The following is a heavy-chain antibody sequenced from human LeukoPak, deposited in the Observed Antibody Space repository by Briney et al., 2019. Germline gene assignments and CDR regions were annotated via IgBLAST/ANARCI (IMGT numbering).Heavy chain of an antibody. CDR1: GFTFSNAW. D-gene: IGHD3-3*01. CDR3: TTRSFTIFGVTYYYYMDV. J-gene: IGHJ6*03. V-gene: IGHV3-15*01. Sequence: PGGSLRLSCAASGFTFSNAWMSWVRHAPGKGLEWVGRIKSKTDGGTTDYAAPVKGRFTISRDDSKNTLYLQMNSLKTEDTAVYYCTTRSFTIFGVTYYYYMDVWGKGTTVTVSS. CDR2: IKSKTDGGTT.